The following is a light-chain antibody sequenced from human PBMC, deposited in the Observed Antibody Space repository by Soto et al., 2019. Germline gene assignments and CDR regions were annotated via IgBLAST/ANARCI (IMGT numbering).Light chain of an antibody. Sequence: EVVLAQYPGPLSLSPGERATPSRRASQSVSSNYLAWYQQKPGQAPRLLIYGASTRATGIPDRFSGSGSGTDFTLTISRLEPEDFAVYYCQQYGNSPPITFGGGTKVDIK. CDR3: QQYGNSPPIT. CDR2: GAS. J-gene: IGKJ4*01. CDR1: QSVSSNY. V-gene: IGKV3-20*01.